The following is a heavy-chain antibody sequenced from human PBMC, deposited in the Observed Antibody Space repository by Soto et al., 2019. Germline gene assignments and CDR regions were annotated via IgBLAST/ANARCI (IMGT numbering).Heavy chain of an antibody. CDR1: GFSLSTSGVC. CDR3: ARSPIRYVDWCYNMAV. Sequence: SGPTLVNPTQTLTLTCTVSGFSLSTSGVCVSWIRQPPGNALEWLALIDWDDEKFYSTSLKNRLTISKDTSKNLVVLTMANMEPVETGTYYCARSPIRYVDWCYNMAVWAQGTTVTVSS. CDR2: IDWDDEK. J-gene: IGHJ6*01. V-gene: IGHV2-70*01. D-gene: IGHD3-9*01.